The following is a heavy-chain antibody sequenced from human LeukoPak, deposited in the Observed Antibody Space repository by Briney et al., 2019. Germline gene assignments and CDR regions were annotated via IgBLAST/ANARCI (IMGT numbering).Heavy chain of an antibody. Sequence: SETLSLTCAVYGGSFSGYYWSWIRQPPGKGLEWIGEINHSGSTNHNPSLKSRVTISVDTSKNQFSLKLSSVTAADTAVYYCTRSGRHQRPFDYWGQGTLVTVSS. CDR3: TRSGRHQRPFDY. V-gene: IGHV4-34*01. CDR2: INHSGST. J-gene: IGHJ4*02. D-gene: IGHD3-10*01. CDR1: GGSFSGYY.